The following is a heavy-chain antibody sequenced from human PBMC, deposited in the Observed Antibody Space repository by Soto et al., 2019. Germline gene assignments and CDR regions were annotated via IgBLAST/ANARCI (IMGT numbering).Heavy chain of an antibody. D-gene: IGHD1-26*01. CDR2: AHHSGRT. CDR3: ARSEATGLDY. CDR1: GGSMTSSNW. Sequence: QVQLQESGPGLVKPSGTLSLTCTVSGGSMTSSNWWNWVRQSPGKGLEWIGEAHHSGRTNYNPSLKSRVTISVDKSKNHFSLKLSSVTAADTADYYCARSEATGLDYWGQGTLVTVSS. V-gene: IGHV4-4*02. J-gene: IGHJ4*02.